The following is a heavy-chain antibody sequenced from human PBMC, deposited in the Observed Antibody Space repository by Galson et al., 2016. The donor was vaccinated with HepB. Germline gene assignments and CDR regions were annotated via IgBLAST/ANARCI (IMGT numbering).Heavy chain of an antibody. CDR2: INGAGTDT. D-gene: IGHD3/OR15-3a*01. V-gene: IGHV3-21*06. Sequence: SLRLSCAASGFTFENHSTNWVRQAPGKGLEWVSFINGAGTDTYYADSMEGRLTISRDNAKNTLYLEMSSLKVEDTSVYYCARGRIFLDWLYFDFWGQGALVTVSS. CDR3: ARGRIFLDWLYFDF. J-gene: IGHJ4*02. CDR1: GFTFENHS.